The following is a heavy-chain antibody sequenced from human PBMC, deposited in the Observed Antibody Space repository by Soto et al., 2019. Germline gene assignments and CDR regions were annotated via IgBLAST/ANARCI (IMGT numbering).Heavy chain of an antibody. V-gene: IGHV4-34*01. Sequence: SETLSLTCAVYGGSFSGYYWSWIRQPPGKGLEWIEEINHSGSTNYNPSLKSRVTISVDTSKNQFSLKLSSVTAADTAVYYCAYCGGDCYQSGNWFDPWGQGTLVTSPQ. CDR3: AYCGGDCYQSGNWFDP. D-gene: IGHD2-21*02. J-gene: IGHJ5*02. CDR2: INHSGST. CDR1: GGSFSGYY.